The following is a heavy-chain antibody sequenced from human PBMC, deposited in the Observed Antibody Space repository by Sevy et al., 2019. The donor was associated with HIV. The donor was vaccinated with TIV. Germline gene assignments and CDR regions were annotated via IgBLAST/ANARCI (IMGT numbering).Heavy chain of an antibody. CDR1: GGSISSYY. J-gene: IGHJ4*02. CDR2: IYYSGST. Sequence: SETLSLTCTVSGGSISSYYWSWIRQPPGKGLEWIGYIYYSGSTNYNPSLKSRVTISVDTSKNQFSLKLSSVTAADTAVYYCARSKLGTYHYDSSGHYGEFDYWGQGTLVTVSS. V-gene: IGHV4-59*01. CDR3: ARSKLGTYHYDSSGHYGEFDY. D-gene: IGHD3-22*01.